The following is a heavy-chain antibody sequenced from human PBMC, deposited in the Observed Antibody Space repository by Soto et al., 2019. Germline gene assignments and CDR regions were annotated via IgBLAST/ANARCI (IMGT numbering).Heavy chain of an antibody. Sequence: PRGSLLVSCAPSAFTFSNYAMSWVRQAPGKGLDWVSAINDNGGSTYYADSVKGRFTISRDYSKNTLYLQMDSLRAEDTALYYCAKVTSRDRAYSYGTSEYWGQGTMFTGSS. CDR1: AFTFSNYA. D-gene: IGHD5-18*01. CDR3: AKVTSRDRAYSYGTSEY. CDR2: INDNGGST. V-gene: IGHV3-23*01. J-gene: IGHJ4*02.